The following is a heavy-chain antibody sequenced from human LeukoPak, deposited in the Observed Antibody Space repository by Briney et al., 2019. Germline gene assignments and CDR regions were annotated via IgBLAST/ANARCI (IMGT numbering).Heavy chain of an antibody. Sequence: VGSLRLSCAASGFTFSSYGVHWVRQAPGKGLEWVAVISYDGSNKYYADSVKGRFTISRDNSKNTLYLQMNSLRAEDTAVYYCAKYSPTGYDNSGGPFAYWGQGTLVTVSS. CDR3: AKYSPTGYDNSGGPFAY. J-gene: IGHJ4*02. CDR1: GFTFSSYG. D-gene: IGHD3-22*01. V-gene: IGHV3-30*18. CDR2: ISYDGSNK.